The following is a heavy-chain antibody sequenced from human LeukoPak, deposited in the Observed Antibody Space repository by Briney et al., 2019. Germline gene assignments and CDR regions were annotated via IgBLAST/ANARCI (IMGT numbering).Heavy chain of an antibody. CDR1: GYTFPNYD. CDR2: LNPNSGNT. CDR3: ARAPVWAGYYYYMDV. D-gene: IGHD3-16*01. J-gene: IGHJ6*03. V-gene: IGHV1-8*03. Sequence: ASVQVSCQASGYTFPNYDINWVRPATGQGLEWLGWLNPNSGNTGYAQKFQGRVTITRNTSISTAYMELSSLRSEDTAVYYCARAPVWAGYYYYMDVWCKGTTVTVSS.